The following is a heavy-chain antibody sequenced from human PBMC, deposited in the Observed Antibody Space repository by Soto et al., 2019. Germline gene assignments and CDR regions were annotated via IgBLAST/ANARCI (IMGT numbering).Heavy chain of an antibody. CDR3: ARQGGYCPNGVCSHDF. CDR1: GGSISSYY. J-gene: IGHJ4*02. CDR2: IYYSGST. D-gene: IGHD2-8*01. Sequence: SETLSLTCTVSGGSISSYYWSWIRQPPGKGLEWIGYIYYSGSTNYNPSLKSRVTISVDTSKNQFSLNLRSVTAADTAVYYCARQGGYCPNGVCSHDFWGQGTLVTVSS. V-gene: IGHV4-59*08.